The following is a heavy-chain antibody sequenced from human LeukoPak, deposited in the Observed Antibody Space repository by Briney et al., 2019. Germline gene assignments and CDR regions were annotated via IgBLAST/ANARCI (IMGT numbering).Heavy chain of an antibody. CDR1: GFTFSSDW. Sequence: GGSRRLSCAASGFTFSSDWMHWVLQAPGKGLVWVSRINGDGSIPYYADSVKGRFTISRDNAKNTLYLQMNSLRAEDTAVYYCARGRGITGTMPLDYWGQGTLVTVSS. D-gene: IGHD1-7*01. V-gene: IGHV3-74*01. J-gene: IGHJ4*02. CDR3: ARGRGITGTMPLDY. CDR2: INGDGSIP.